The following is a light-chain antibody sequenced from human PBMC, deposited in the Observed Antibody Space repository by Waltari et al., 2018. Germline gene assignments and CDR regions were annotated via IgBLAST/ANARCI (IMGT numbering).Light chain of an antibody. CDR2: GAS. J-gene: IGKJ2*01. V-gene: IGKV3-20*01. Sequence: IVLTQSPATLSLSPGERATLSCRASQSVSSSYLAWYQQKPGQAPSLLIYGASSRATGIPDRFSGSGSGTDFTLTISRLEPEDFAVYYCQQYGSSPLTFGQGTKLEIK. CDR1: QSVSSSY. CDR3: QQYGSSPLT.